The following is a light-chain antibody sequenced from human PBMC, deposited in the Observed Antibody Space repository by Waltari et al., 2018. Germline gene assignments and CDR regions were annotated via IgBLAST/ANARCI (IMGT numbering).Light chain of an antibody. J-gene: IGKJ4*01. V-gene: IGKV4-1*01. CDR3: QQYYSSPLT. CDR2: WAS. CDR1: QSVFHTNNKNY. Sequence: DIVLTQSPDSLAVSLGERATISCMSSQSVFHTNNKNYLAWYQQKPGQPPRLLFYWASTRESGVPDRFSGSGSGTDFTLAISSLQAEDVATYFCQQYYSSPLTFGGGTKVEFK.